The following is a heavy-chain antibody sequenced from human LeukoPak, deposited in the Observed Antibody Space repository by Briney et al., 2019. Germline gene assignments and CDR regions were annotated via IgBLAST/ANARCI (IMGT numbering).Heavy chain of an antibody. D-gene: IGHD2-2*01. CDR3: ASRHPLGWFDP. J-gene: IGHJ5*02. CDR1: GGSISSHY. CDR2: IYYSGST. V-gene: IGHV4-59*06. Sequence: SETLSLTCTVSGGSISSHYWSWIRQHPGKGLEWIGYIYYSGSTYYNPSLKSRVTISVDTSKNQFSLKLSSVTAADTAVYYCASRHPLGWFDPWGQGTLVTVSS.